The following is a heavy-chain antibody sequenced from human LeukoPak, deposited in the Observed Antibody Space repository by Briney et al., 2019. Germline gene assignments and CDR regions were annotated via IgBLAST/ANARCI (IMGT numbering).Heavy chain of an antibody. V-gene: IGHV3-21*01. D-gene: IGHD6-25*01. CDR1: GFGFSGNA. CDR3: ARALSGYYYYMDV. CDR2: ISSSSSYI. Sequence: PGGSLRLSCAAAGFGFSGNAMAWVRQAPGKGLEWVSSISSSSSYIYYADSVKGRFTISRDNAKNSLYLQMNSLRAEDAAVYYCARALSGYYYYMDVWGKGTTVTVSS. J-gene: IGHJ6*03.